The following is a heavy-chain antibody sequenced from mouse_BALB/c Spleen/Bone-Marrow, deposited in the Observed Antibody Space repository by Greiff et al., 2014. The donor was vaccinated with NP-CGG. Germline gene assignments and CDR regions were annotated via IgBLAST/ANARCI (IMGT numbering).Heavy chain of an antibody. J-gene: IGHJ4*01. CDR3: AYGNYGYAMDY. CDR2: INPSSGYT. CDR1: GYTFTSYT. V-gene: IGHV1-4*01. D-gene: IGHD2-10*02. Sequence: VQLQQSGAELARPGASVKMSCKASGYTFTSYTMHWVKQRPGQGLEWIGYINPSSGYTKYNQKFKDKATLTADKSSSTAYMQLSSLTSEDSAVYYCAYGNYGYAMDYWGQGTSVTVSS.